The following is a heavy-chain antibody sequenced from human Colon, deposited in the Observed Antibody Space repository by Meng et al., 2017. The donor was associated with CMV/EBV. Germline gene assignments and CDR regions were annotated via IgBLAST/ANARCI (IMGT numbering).Heavy chain of an antibody. D-gene: IGHD2-2*01. CDR2: IYYSGNM. CDR3: ARGLSSNPGSVEY. Sequence: SETLSLTCTVSGSSIKANYYWGWVRQAPGKGLEWIGSIYYSGNMYHNPSLKSRVSMSIDTSNNHFSLRLTSVTPADTAVYYCARGLSSNPGSVEYWGQGTLVTVSS. J-gene: IGHJ4*02. CDR1: GSSIKANYY. V-gene: IGHV4-38-2*02.